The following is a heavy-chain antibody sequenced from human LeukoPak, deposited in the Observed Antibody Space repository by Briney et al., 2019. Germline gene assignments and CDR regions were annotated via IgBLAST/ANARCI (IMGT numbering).Heavy chain of an antibody. J-gene: IGHJ3*02. V-gene: IGHV3-20*01. D-gene: IGHD4-23*01. CDR3: ARGMGSGDYGGMSAFDI. Sequence: PGGSLRLSCAASGFTFDDYGMSWVRQAPGKGLEWVSGINWNGGSTGYADSVKGRFTISRDNAKNSLYLQMNSLRAEDTALYHCARGMGSGDYGGMSAFDIWGQGTMVTVSS. CDR2: INWNGGST. CDR1: GFTFDDYG.